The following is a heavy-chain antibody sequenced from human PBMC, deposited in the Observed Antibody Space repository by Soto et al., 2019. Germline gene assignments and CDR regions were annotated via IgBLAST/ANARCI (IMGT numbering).Heavy chain of an antibody. V-gene: IGHV4-34*01. Sequence: QVQLQQWGAGLLKPSETLSLTCAVYGGSFSGYYWSWIRQPPGKGLEWMGEINHSGSTNYNPSLKSRVTISVDTSKNQFSLQLSSVTAADTAVYYCARGRRWYCSGGSCSRYYYYYYGMDVWGQGTTVTVSS. CDR3: ARGRRWYCSGGSCSRYYYYYYGMDV. D-gene: IGHD2-15*01. J-gene: IGHJ6*02. CDR2: INHSGST. CDR1: GGSFSGYY.